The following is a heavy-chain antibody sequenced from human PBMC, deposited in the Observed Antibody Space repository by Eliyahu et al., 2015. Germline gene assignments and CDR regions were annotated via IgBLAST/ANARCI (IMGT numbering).Heavy chain of an antibody. D-gene: IGHD5-24*01. J-gene: IGHJ5*02. V-gene: IGHV3-48*01. Sequence: EVHLVESGGGLVQPGGSLRLXCAASGXXFSSYSMNWVRQAPGKGPGWISYITSSGVIVYADSVKGRFTISRDNAKNSVYLQMNSLRAEDTAVYYCARDGGDGYNFWFGHWGQGTLVTVSS. CDR3: ARDGGDGYNFWFGH. CDR2: ITSSGVI. CDR1: GXXFSSYS.